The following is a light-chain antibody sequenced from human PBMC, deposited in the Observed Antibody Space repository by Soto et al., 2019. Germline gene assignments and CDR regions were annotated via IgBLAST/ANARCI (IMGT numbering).Light chain of an antibody. CDR3: SSYTSSSTQV. CDR2: EVT. CDR1: SSYVGYYNY. Sequence: QSVLTQPASVSGSPGQSITISCTGTSSYVGYYNYVSWYQQHPDKAPKLMIYEVTNRPSGVSNRFSGSKSGNTTSLTISGLQAEDEADYYCSSYTSSSTQVFGTGTKVTVL. J-gene: IGLJ1*01. V-gene: IGLV2-14*01.